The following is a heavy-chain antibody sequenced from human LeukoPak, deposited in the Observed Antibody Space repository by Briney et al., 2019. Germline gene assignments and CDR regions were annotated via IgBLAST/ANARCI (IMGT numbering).Heavy chain of an antibody. CDR2: ISSSSHI. V-gene: IGHV3-21*01. CDR3: ALGPTTLFDY. Sequence: GGSLRLSCAASGFSFSRYGMNWVRQAPGKGLEWVSFISSSSHIYYADAVKGRFTISRDNAKKSLYLQMNSLRAEDTAVYYCALGPTTLFDYWGQGTLVTVSS. D-gene: IGHD3-16*01. CDR1: GFSFSRYG. J-gene: IGHJ4*02.